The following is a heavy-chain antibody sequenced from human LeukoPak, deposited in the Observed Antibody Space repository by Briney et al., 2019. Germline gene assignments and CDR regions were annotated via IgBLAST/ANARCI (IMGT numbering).Heavy chain of an antibody. V-gene: IGHV4-39*07. CDR1: GGSISSSSYY. D-gene: IGHD6-6*01. CDR2: IYYSGST. Sequence: SETLSLTCTVSGGSISSSSYYWGWIRQPPGKGLEWIGSIYYSGSTYYNPSLKSRVTISVDTSKNQFSLKLSSVTAADTAVYYCARGSIAVNFDYWGQGTLVTVSS. J-gene: IGHJ4*02. CDR3: ARGSIAVNFDY.